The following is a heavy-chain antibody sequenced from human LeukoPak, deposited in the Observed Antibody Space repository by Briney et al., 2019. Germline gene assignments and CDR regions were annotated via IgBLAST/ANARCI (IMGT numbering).Heavy chain of an antibody. V-gene: IGHV3-23*01. J-gene: IGHJ1*01. Sequence: PGGSLRLSCAASGFIFTTYAMTWVRQAPGKGLEWVSAISGAGDITYYADSVKGRFTISRNNADNTLHLQMNSLRAEDTAVYHCVREVGAPGSFQHWGQGAPVTVSS. CDR1: GFIFTTYA. D-gene: IGHD1-26*01. CDR2: ISGAGDIT. CDR3: VREVGAPGSFQH.